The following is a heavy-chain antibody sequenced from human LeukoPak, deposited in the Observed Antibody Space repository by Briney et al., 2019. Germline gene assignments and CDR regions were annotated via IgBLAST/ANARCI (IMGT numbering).Heavy chain of an antibody. Sequence: PGGSLRLSCAASGLAFSGYAMSWVRQAPGKGLEWVSGISGSGGSVYYADSVKGQFTISRDNSKNILYLQMKNLRVEHTAVYYCAKHIVAGISYYFEHWGQGIPVTVSS. CDR3: AKHIVAGISYYFEH. V-gene: IGHV3-23*01. CDR1: GLAFSGYA. J-gene: IGHJ4*02. CDR2: ISGSGGSV. D-gene: IGHD6-19*01.